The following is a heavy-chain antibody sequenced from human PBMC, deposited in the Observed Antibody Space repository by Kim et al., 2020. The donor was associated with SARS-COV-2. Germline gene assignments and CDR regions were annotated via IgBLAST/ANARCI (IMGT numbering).Heavy chain of an antibody. J-gene: IGHJ4*02. V-gene: IGHV3-11*01. Sequence: YYADSGKGRFTISRDNAKNSLYRQMNSLRAEDTAVYYCARGSGYYLGAAYWGQGTLVTVSS. CDR3: ARGSGYYLGAAY. D-gene: IGHD3-3*01.